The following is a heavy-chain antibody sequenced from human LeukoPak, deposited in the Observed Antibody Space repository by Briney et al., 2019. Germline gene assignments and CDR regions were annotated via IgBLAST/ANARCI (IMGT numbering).Heavy chain of an antibody. J-gene: IGHJ6*04. D-gene: IGHD4-17*01. CDR3: ARDHHGDYPQNYYYYYGMDV. Sequence: SETLSLTCAVSGYSISSGYYWGWIRQPPGQGLEWIGSIYHSGSTYYNPSLKSRVTISVDTSKNQFSLKLSSVTAADTAVYYCARDHHGDYPQNYYYYYGMDVWGKGTTVTVSS. V-gene: IGHV4-38-2*02. CDR1: GYSISSGYY. CDR2: IYHSGST.